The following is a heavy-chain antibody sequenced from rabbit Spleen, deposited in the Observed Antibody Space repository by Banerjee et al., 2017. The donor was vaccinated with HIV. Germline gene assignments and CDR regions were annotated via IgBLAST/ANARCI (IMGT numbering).Heavy chain of an antibody. Sequence: QLTETGGGLVQPGGSLTLSCKASGIDFTKYYITWVRQAPGKGLEWIGIIYAAKGSTDYASWVNGRFSISRENTQNTVSLQLNSLTAADTATYFCAREESYYLNLWGQGTLVTVS. CDR3: AREESYYLNL. V-gene: IGHV1S7*01. CDR2: IYAAKGST. J-gene: IGHJ4*01. CDR1: GIDFTKYY.